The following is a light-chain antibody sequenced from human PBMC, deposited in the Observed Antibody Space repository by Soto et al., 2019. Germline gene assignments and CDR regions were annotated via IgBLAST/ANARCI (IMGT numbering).Light chain of an antibody. CDR1: SGDVGGYNY. Sequence: QSVLTQPRAVSGSPGQSVAISGSETSGDVGGYNYVSWYQQQPGKAPKLILYDVNRRPSGVPDRFSGYKSGNMASLTISGLQSEDEADYYCSSYADIYTYVFGTGTKVTVL. CDR2: DVN. V-gene: IGLV2-11*01. J-gene: IGLJ1*01. CDR3: SSYADIYTYV.